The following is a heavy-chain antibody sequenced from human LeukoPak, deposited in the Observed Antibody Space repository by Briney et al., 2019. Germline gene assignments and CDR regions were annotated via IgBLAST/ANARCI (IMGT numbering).Heavy chain of an antibody. Sequence: PGGSLRLSCAVSGITLINYGMSWVRQALGKGLEWVAGISDSGGRTSYADSVKGRFTISRDYPKNTLYLQMNSLRAEDTAVYFCAKRGVVIRVILVGFHKEAYYFDSWGQGALVTVSS. V-gene: IGHV3-23*01. CDR2: ISDSGGRT. J-gene: IGHJ4*02. CDR1: GITLINYG. CDR3: AKRGVVIRVILVGFHKEAYYFDS. D-gene: IGHD3-22*01.